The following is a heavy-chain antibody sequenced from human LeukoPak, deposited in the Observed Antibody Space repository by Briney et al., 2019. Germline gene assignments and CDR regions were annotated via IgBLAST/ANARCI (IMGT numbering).Heavy chain of an antibody. D-gene: IGHD6-19*01. J-gene: IGHJ5*02. CDR2: INHSGGT. CDR3: ARYVAVAGTIKWFDP. CDR1: GGSFSGSY. V-gene: IGHV4-34*01. Sequence: SETLSLTCAVYGGSFSGSYWSWIRQPPGKGLEWIGEINHSGGTNYNPSLKSQVTISVDTSKNQCSLKLSSVTAADTAVYYCARYVAVAGTIKWFDPWGQGTPVTVSS.